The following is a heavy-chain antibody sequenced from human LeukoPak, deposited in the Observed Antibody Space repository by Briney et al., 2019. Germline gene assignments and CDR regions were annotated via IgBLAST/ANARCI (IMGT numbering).Heavy chain of an antibody. V-gene: IGHV4-39*07. CDR2: FYHSGST. CDR1: GGSISGSDYY. D-gene: IGHD6-13*01. J-gene: IGHJ2*01. CDR3: ARLSSTWYQDWYFDL. Sequence: SETLSLTCTVSGGSISGSDYYWGWVRQPPGKGLEWIGSFYHSGSTYYNSSLKSRVTMSVDTSKNQFSLKLNSVTAADTAVYYCARLSSTWYQDWYFDLWGRGTLVTVSS.